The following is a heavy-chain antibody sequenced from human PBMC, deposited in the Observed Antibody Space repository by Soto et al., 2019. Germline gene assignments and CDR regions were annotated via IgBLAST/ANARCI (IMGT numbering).Heavy chain of an antibody. CDR2: IYWDDDK. D-gene: IGHD3-22*01. CDR1: GFSLSTSGVG. J-gene: IGHJ2*01. Sequence: QITLKESGPTLVKPTQTLTLTCTFSGFSLSTSGVGVGWIRQPPGKALEWLALIYWDDDKRYSPSLKSRLTITKDTSKNHVVLKMTNMDPVDTATYYCEHRLYDDSSGYYSNWYFDLWGRGTLVTVSS. CDR3: EHRLYDDSSGYYSNWYFDL. V-gene: IGHV2-5*02.